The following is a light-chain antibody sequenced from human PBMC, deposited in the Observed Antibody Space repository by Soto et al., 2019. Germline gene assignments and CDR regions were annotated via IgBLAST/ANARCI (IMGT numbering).Light chain of an antibody. Sequence: QSVLTQPPSASGTPGQRVTISCSGSSSNIGSNYVYWYQQLPGTAPKLLMYRNSQLPSGVPDRLSGSKSDTSASLAISGLRSEDEADYYCATWDDSLSGWVFGGGTKLTVL. V-gene: IGLV1-47*01. CDR3: ATWDDSLSGWV. J-gene: IGLJ3*02. CDR1: SSNIGSNY. CDR2: RNS.